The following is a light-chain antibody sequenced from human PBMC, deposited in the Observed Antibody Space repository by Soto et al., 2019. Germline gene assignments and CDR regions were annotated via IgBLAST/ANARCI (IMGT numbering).Light chain of an antibody. CDR2: GAS. CDR3: QQYGGSPYT. Sequence: EIVLTQSPGTLSLSPGERATLSCRASQSVRSNYLAWYQQKPGQAPRLLIYGASSRATGIPDRFSGTGSGTDFTLTISRREPEDSAVYYCQQYGGSPYTFGQGTKLEIK. CDR1: QSVRSNY. V-gene: IGKV3-20*01. J-gene: IGKJ2*01.